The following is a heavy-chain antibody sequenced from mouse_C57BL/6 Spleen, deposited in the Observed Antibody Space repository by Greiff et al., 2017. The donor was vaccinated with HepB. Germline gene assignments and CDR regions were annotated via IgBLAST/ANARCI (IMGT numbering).Heavy chain of an antibody. CDR1: GFTFSDYY. CDR2: INYDGSST. Sequence: EVMLVESEGGLVQPGSSMKLSCTASGFTFSDYYMAWVRQVQEKGLEWVANINYDGSSTYYLDSLKSRFIISRDNAKNILYLQMSSLKSEDTATYYCARDGILRGDSYFDVWGTGTTVTVSS. CDR3: ARDGILRGDSYFDV. D-gene: IGHD1-1*01. J-gene: IGHJ1*03. V-gene: IGHV5-16*01.